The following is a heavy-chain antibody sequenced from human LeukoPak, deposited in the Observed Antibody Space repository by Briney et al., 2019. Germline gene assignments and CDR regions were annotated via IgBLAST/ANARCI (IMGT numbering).Heavy chain of an antibody. CDR2: INPNSGGT. CDR3: ARRHDILTGYDY. V-gene: IGHV1-2*02. D-gene: IGHD3-9*01. CDR1: GYTFTGYY. Sequence: ASVKVSCKASGYTFTGYYMHWVRQAPGQGLEWMGWINPNSGGTNYAQKFQGRVTMTRDTSISTAYMELSRLRSDDTAVYYCARRHDILTGYDYWGQGTLVTVSS. J-gene: IGHJ4*02.